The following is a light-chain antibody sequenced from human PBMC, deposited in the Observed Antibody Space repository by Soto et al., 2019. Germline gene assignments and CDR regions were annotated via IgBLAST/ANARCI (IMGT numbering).Light chain of an antibody. J-gene: IGLJ3*02. Sequence: QSALTQPASVSGSPGQSITISCTGTSSDIGDYNFVSWYQQHPGKAPKLIIFDVRDRPSGVSDRFSGSKSGNTASLTISGLQAEDEADYYCNSFRRGNTEVVFGGGTKLTVL. CDR3: NSFRRGNTEVV. V-gene: IGLV2-14*03. CDR2: DVR. CDR1: SSDIGDYNF.